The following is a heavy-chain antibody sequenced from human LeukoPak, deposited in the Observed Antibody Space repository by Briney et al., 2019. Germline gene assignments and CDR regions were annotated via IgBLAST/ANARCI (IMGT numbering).Heavy chain of an antibody. CDR1: GGSIIGSNYY. J-gene: IGHJ5*02. CDR2: VYNSGTT. V-gene: IGHV4-39*01. D-gene: IGHD3-10*01. CDR3: ARLWFGNGRTFDP. Sequence: PSETLSLTCTVSGGSIIGSNYYWAWIRQPPGKELEWLATVYNSGTTYYTPSLKSRATISVDTSKDQFSLKLDSVTAADTALYYCARLWFGNGRTFDPWGQGTLVTVSS.